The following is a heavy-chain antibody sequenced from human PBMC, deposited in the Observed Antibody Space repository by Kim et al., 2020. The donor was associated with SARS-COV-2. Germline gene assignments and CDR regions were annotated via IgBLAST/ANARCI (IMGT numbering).Heavy chain of an antibody. D-gene: IGHD3-3*01. CDR3: ARVRSRFLEWLLGGMDV. Sequence: GKGRFTISRDNAKNSLYLQMNSLRAEDTAVYYCARVRSRFLEWLLGGMDVWGQGTTVTVSS. V-gene: IGHV3-21*01. J-gene: IGHJ6*02.